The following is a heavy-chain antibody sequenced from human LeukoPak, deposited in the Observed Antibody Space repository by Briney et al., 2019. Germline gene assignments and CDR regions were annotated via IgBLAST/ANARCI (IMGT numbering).Heavy chain of an antibody. CDR1: GFTFSRHW. CDR3: ARNNGMDV. Sequence: GGSLRLSCAASGFTFSRHWMTWVRQVPGGGPEWVANVNRDGSETYYLDSVKGRFTISKDNAKNSLYLQMNSLRAEDTALYHCARNNGMDVWGQGTTVIVSS. CDR2: VNRDGSET. V-gene: IGHV3-7*03. J-gene: IGHJ6*02.